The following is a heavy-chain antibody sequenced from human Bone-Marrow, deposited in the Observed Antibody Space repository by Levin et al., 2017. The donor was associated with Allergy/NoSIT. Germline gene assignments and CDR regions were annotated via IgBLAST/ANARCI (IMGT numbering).Heavy chain of an antibody. J-gene: IGHJ5*02. V-gene: IGHV4-59*01. Sequence: LSQTLSLTCTVSGQSITTFYWSWIRQPPGKGLEWIGHIFHTGNTNYSPSLKSRVTMSLDTSKNQLSLKLTSVTAADTAVYYCARSRSCDSTTCYDDYNYPAPWGQGAPVIVSS. CDR1: GQSITTFY. CDR3: ARSRSCDSTTCYDDYNYPAP. D-gene: IGHD5-12*01. CDR2: IFHTGNT.